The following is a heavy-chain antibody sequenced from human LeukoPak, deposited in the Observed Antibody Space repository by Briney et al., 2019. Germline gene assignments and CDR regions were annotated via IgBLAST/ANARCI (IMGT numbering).Heavy chain of an antibody. CDR1: GFAFNIQA. CDR3: ARDRGKLRYLDL. D-gene: IGHD3-9*01. CDR2: MSLDGSSI. Sequence: GGSLRLSCVAAGFAFNIQAMHWVRQAPGKGLEWLAVMSLDGSSIYYADSVRGRFTVSRDNSKNTLFLQMSSLRVEDTAVYYCARDRGKLRYLDLWGQGTLLTVSS. J-gene: IGHJ4*02. V-gene: IGHV3-30*15.